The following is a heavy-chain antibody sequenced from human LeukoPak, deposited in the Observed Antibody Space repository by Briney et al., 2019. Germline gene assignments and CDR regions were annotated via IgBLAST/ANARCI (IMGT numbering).Heavy chain of an antibody. CDR2: INHSGST. D-gene: IGHD3-10*01. Sequence: PSETLSLTCAVYGGSFSGYYWSWIRQPPGKGLEWIGEINHSGSTNYNPSLKSRVTISVDTSKNQFSLKLSSVTAADPAVYHCARGRMVRGAKRTNDYWGQGTLVTVSS. CDR3: ARGRMVRGAKRTNDY. J-gene: IGHJ4*02. CDR1: GGSFSGYY. V-gene: IGHV4-34*01.